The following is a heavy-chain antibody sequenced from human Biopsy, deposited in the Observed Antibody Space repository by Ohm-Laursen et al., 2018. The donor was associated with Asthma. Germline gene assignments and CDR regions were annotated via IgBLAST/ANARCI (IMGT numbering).Heavy chain of an antibody. V-gene: IGHV3-23*01. Sequence: SLRLSCAASGFPFRGFGMTWVRQAPGRGLEWVATISGGGPRTFYAASVKGRFTISRDTLKNTVFLHLSSLRAEDTAVYYCAKEPGAVGWHADYLEEWGRGTLVTVSS. CDR2: ISGGGPRT. CDR1: GFPFRGFG. D-gene: IGHD6-19*01. CDR3: AKEPGAVGWHADYLEE. J-gene: IGHJ4*02.